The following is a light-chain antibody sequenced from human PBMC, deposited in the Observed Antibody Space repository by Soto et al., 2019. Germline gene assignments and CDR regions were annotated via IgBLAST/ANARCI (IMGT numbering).Light chain of an antibody. CDR1: QTISSW. CDR3: QHYDNSPPSVT. Sequence: DIQMTQSPSTLSGSVGDRVTITCRASQTISSWLAWYQQKPGKAPKLLIYKASTLKSGVPSRFSGSGSGTEFTLTISSLQPDDFAVYYCQHYDNSPPSVTFGPGTKVDIK. CDR2: KAS. J-gene: IGKJ3*01. V-gene: IGKV1-5*03.